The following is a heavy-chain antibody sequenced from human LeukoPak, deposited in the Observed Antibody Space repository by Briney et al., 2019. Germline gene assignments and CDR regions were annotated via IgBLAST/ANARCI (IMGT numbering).Heavy chain of an antibody. D-gene: IGHD3-22*01. Sequence: ASVKVSCKASGYTFTGYYMHWVRQAPGQGLEWMGWINPNSGGTNYAQKFQGRVTMTRDTSITTAYMELSRLRSDDTAVYYCARGLTYYYDSSGPVDYWGQGTLVTVSS. CDR2: INPNSGGT. CDR1: GYTFTGYY. V-gene: IGHV1-2*02. CDR3: ARGLTYYYDSSGPVDY. J-gene: IGHJ4*02.